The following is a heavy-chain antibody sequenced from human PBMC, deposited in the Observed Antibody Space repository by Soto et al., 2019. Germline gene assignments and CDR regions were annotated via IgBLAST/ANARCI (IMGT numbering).Heavy chain of an antibody. CDR2: IIPSLGTA. V-gene: IGHV1-69*12. CDR3: ARGQIAAAGSAGDHYSYYGMDV. Sequence: QVQLVQSGAEVKKPGSSVKVSCKASGGTFSSYAISWVRQAPGQGLEWMGGIIPSLGTANYAQKFQGRVTMTAGESTSTAYMGLSSLRSDDAAVYYCARGQIAAAGSAGDHYSYYGMDVWGQGTMVTVSS. CDR1: GGTFSSYA. J-gene: IGHJ6*02. D-gene: IGHD6-13*01.